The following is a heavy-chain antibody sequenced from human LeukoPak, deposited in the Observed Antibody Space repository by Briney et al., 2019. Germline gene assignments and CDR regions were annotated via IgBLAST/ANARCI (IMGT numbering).Heavy chain of an antibody. CDR2: FDPEDGET. Sequence: ASVKVSCKVSGYTLAELSMHWVRQAPGKGLEWMGGFDPEDGETIYAQKFQGRVTMTEDTSTDTAYMELSSLRSEDTAVYYCATGYSSYDAFDIWGQGTMVTVSS. CDR1: GYTLAELS. J-gene: IGHJ3*02. CDR3: ATGYSSYDAFDI. D-gene: IGHD6-6*01. V-gene: IGHV1-24*01.